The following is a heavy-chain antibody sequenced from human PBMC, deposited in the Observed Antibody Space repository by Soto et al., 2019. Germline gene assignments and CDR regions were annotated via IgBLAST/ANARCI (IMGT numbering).Heavy chain of an antibody. CDR1: GGSISSGGYY. V-gene: IGHV4-31*03. CDR3: AREPTTSKWYRSGSGRPGFDY. CDR2: IYYSGST. J-gene: IGHJ4*02. D-gene: IGHD6-19*01. Sequence: SEILSLTCTVSGGSISSGGYYWSWIRQHPGKGLEWIGYIYYSGSTYYNPSLKSRVTISVDTSKNQFSLKLSSVTAADTAVYYCAREPTTSKWYRSGSGRPGFDYWGQGTLVTVSS.